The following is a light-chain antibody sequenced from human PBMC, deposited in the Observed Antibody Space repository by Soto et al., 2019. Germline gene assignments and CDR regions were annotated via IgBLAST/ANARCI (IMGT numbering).Light chain of an antibody. CDR2: KAS. V-gene: IGKV1-5*03. CDR3: QQYNSYPYT. Sequence: DIQMTQSPSTLSASVGDRVTITCRASQSISSWLAWYQQNPGKAPKVLIYKASSLESGVPSRFSGSGSGTELTLTISSLQPDDFATYYCQQYNSYPYTFGQGTTLEIK. CDR1: QSISSW. J-gene: IGKJ2*01.